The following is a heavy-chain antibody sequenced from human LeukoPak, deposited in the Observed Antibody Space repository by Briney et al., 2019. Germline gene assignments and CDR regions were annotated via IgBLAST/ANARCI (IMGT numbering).Heavy chain of an antibody. CDR1: GFTFSSYA. V-gene: IGHV3-30*04. Sequence: GGSLRLSCAASGFTFSSYAMHWVRQAPGKGLEWVAVISYDGSNKYYADSVKGRFTISRDNSKNTLYLQMNSLRAEDTAVYYCARLPNGGSSNTGDAFDIWGQGTMVTVSS. D-gene: IGHD4-23*01. J-gene: IGHJ3*02. CDR2: ISYDGSNK. CDR3: ARLPNGGSSNTGDAFDI.